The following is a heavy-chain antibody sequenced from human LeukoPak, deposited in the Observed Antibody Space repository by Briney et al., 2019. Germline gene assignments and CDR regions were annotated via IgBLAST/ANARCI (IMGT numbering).Heavy chain of an antibody. CDR1: GFRFDDYG. D-gene: IGHD2-2*01. Sequence: GGSLRLSCAASGFRFDDYGMSWVRHVPGKGLEWVSGTNWDGASTGYADSVKGRFTISRDNVKNFLYLQMNSLRVEDTALYFCGRVYCSTTSCYDYYDHYMDVWGKGTTVTVSS. CDR3: GRVYCSTTSCYDYYDHYMDV. CDR2: TNWDGAST. J-gene: IGHJ6*03. V-gene: IGHV3-20*04.